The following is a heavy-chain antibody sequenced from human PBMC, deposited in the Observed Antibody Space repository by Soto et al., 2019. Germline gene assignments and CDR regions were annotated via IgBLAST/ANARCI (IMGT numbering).Heavy chain of an antibody. Sequence: GGSLRLACAASGFTFSSYGMHWVRQAPGKGLEWVAVISYDGTNKYYADSVKGRFTISRDNSKNTLYLQMNSLRAEDTAVYYCAKDPPAYSGSPSYFDFWGQGTLVTVSS. CDR3: AKDPPAYSGSPSYFDF. J-gene: IGHJ4*02. CDR2: ISYDGTNK. D-gene: IGHD1-26*01. V-gene: IGHV3-30*18. CDR1: GFTFSSYG.